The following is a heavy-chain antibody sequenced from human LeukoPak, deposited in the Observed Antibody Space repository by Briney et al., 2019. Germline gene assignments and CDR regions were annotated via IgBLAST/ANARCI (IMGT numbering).Heavy chain of an antibody. J-gene: IGHJ6*01. Sequence: GWLLILSRAAAECTFSCYWMHWGRQAARKVLWWGSRIHSDAGSTSYADSVKGRFTISRDNAKNPLYLQMNSLRAEDTAVYYCARGIVAATPYYYYGMDVWGQRTTVTVSS. CDR2: IHSDAGST. CDR1: ECTFSCYW. CDR3: ARGIVAATPYYYYGMDV. D-gene: IGHD1-26*01. V-gene: IGHV3-74*01.